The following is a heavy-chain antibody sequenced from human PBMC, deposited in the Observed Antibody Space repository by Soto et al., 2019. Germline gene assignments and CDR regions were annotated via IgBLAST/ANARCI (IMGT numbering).Heavy chain of an antibody. CDR3: ARRGTSSAAAGWFDT. CDR1: GFSLTTAGMG. Sequence: QITLKESGPALVKPTQTLTLTCSFSGFSLTTAGMGVGGIRQPPGKAPEWVALVYWDDDKRYNPSLRSRLTLTKDTSKNLVVVTLTDTAPEYTGTYYGARRGTSSAAAGWFDTWGQGILVTVSS. V-gene: IGHV2-5*02. CDR2: VYWDDDK. J-gene: IGHJ5*02. D-gene: IGHD3-16*01.